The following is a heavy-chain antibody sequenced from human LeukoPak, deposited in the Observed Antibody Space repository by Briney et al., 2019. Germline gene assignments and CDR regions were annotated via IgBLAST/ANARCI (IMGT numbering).Heavy chain of an antibody. Sequence: GGSLRLSCAASGFTFSSYGMHWVRQAPGKGVEWVAVISYDESNKYYADSVKGRFTISRDNSKNTLYLQMNSLRSEDTAVYYCAKSNRAMINSYYYYYGMDVWGQGTTVTVSS. V-gene: IGHV3-30*18. CDR3: AKSNRAMINSYYYYYGMDV. CDR1: GFTFSSYG. CDR2: ISYDESNK. J-gene: IGHJ6*02. D-gene: IGHD5-12*01.